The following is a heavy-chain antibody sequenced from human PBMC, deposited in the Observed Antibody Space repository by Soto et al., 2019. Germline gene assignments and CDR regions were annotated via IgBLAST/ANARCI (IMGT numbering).Heavy chain of an antibody. CDR3: ARGYCSDSGCSPFFDY. J-gene: IGHJ4*02. D-gene: IGHD2-15*01. CDR2: ISGNSGGT. Sequence: VASVKVSCKASGYTFTGYYLHWVRQAPGQGLEWMGWISGNSGGTNYAQKFQGRVTMTRDTSIITAYMDLSRLTSDDTAVYYCARGYCSDSGCSPFFDYWGQGSMVTVYS. CDR1: GYTFTGYY. V-gene: IGHV1-2*02.